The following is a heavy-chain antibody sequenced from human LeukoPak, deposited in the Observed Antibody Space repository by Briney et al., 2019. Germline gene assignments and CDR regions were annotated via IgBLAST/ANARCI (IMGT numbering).Heavy chain of an antibody. CDR2: VYYSGST. J-gene: IGHJ6*02. D-gene: IGHD1-26*01. CDR1: GGSVSGYY. Sequence: PSETLSLTCVVSGGSVSGYYWGWIRQPPGRGLEWIGYVYYSGSTNYNPSLKSRVTISVDTSKNQFSLNLSSVTAADTAVYYCARVGGTNYFYYGMDVWGQGTTVTVSS. CDR3: ARVGGTNYFYYGMDV. V-gene: IGHV4-59*02.